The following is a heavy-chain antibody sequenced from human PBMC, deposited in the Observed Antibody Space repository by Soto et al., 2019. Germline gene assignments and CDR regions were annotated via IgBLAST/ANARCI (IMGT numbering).Heavy chain of an antibody. D-gene: IGHD6-13*01. J-gene: IGHJ4*02. V-gene: IGHV2-5*01. Sequence: ESGPTLVNPTQTLTLTCTFSGFSRSTRGVGVGWIRQPPGKALEWLALIYWNDDKRYSPSLESRLTITKDTSKNQVVLTMTNMEPVDTATYYCAHTRIAAAEWGYWGQGTLVTVSS. CDR2: IYWNDDK. CDR3: AHTRIAAAEWGY. CDR1: GFSRSTRGVG.